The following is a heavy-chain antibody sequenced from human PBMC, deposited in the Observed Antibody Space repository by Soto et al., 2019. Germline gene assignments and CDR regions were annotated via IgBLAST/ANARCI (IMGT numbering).Heavy chain of an antibody. Sequence: PGGSLRLSCAASGFTFIDSPMHWVRQASGKGLEWVGRIRNKTNNYATAYAASVKGRFTISRDDSKNTAYLQLNSLKTEDTAVYCCTSHSPEDMIRKWGQGTLVTV. D-gene: IGHD2-15*01. V-gene: IGHV3-73*01. CDR3: TSHSPEDMIRK. CDR2: IRNKTNNYAT. CDR1: GFTFIDSP. J-gene: IGHJ4*02.